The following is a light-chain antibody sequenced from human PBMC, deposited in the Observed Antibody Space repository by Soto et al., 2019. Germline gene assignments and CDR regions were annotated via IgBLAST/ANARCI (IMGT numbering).Light chain of an antibody. CDR3: NSYTNSSAVV. CDR1: RDDIGSYDY. V-gene: IGLV2-14*01. CDR2: EVT. J-gene: IGLJ2*01. Sequence: QSVLTQPASASGSPGQSVTITCALTRDDIGSYDYVPWYKQHPGNAPKLLVYEVTNRPSGVSDRFSGAKSGNTASLTISGLQAEDEADYYCNSYTNSSAVVFGGGTKVTVL.